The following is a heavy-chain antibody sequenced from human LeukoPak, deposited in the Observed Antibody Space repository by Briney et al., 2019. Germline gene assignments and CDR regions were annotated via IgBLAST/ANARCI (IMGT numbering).Heavy chain of an antibody. Sequence: ASVKVSCKASGGTFSSYAISWVRQAPGQGLEWMGRIIPIFGTANYAQKFQGRVTITTDESTSTAYMELSSLRSEDAAAYYCARDLASPDIVVVPASNWFDPWGQGTLVTVSS. CDR1: GGTFSSYA. CDR2: IIPIFGTA. D-gene: IGHD2-2*01. J-gene: IGHJ5*02. V-gene: IGHV1-69*05. CDR3: ARDLASPDIVVVPASNWFDP.